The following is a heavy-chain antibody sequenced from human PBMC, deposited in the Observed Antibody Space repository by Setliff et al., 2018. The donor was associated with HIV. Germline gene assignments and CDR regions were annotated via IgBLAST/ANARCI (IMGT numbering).Heavy chain of an antibody. CDR3: ARVRLRVPPSIFDY. Sequence: SETLSLTCAVYGASFSGYYWAWIRQSPGTGLGWIGEINHSGITNYNPTLKSRVTISTDTSKNQFSLRLNSVTAADTAVYYCARVRLRVPPSIFDYWGQGALVTVSS. D-gene: IGHD2-2*01. V-gene: IGHV4-34*01. CDR2: INHSGIT. J-gene: IGHJ4*02. CDR1: GASFSGYY.